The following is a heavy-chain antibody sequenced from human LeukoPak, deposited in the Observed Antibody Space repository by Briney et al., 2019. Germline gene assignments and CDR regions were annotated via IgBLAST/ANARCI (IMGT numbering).Heavy chain of an antibody. V-gene: IGHV1-69*13. CDR3: AVIGDPRSSGSPRGFDY. J-gene: IGHJ4*02. CDR2: IIPIFGTA. D-gene: IGHD6-19*01. Sequence: SVKVSCKASGGTFSSYAISWVRQAPGQGLEWMGGIIPIFGTANYAQKFQGRVTTTADESTSTAYMELSSLRSEGTAEYYCAVIGDPRSSGSPRGFDYWGQGTLVTVSS. CDR1: GGTFSSYA.